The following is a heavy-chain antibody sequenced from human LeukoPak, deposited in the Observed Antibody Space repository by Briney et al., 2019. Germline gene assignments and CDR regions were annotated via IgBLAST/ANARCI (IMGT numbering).Heavy chain of an antibody. CDR3: ASSPYGSGSYFDY. V-gene: IGHV4-59*01. J-gene: IGHJ4*02. Sequence: SETLSLTCTVSGGSISSYYWSWIRQPPGKGLEWIGYIYYSGSTNYNPSLKSRVTISVDTSKNQFSLKLSSVTAADTAVYYCASSPYGSGSYFDYWGQGTLVTVSS. CDR2: IYYSGST. CDR1: GGSISSYY. D-gene: IGHD3-10*01.